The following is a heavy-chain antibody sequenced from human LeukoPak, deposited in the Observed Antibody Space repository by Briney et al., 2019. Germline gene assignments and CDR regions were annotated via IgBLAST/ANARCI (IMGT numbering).Heavy chain of an antibody. D-gene: IGHD3-22*01. CDR2: IYYSGST. Sequence: SETLSLTCTVSGGSISSGGYYWSWIRQPPGKGLEWIGYIYYSGSTNYNPSLKSRVTISVDTSKNQFSLKLSSVTAADTAVYYCAREVNYYDSSGFDYWGQGTLVTVSS. V-gene: IGHV4-61*08. CDR1: GGSISSGGYY. CDR3: AREVNYYDSSGFDY. J-gene: IGHJ4*02.